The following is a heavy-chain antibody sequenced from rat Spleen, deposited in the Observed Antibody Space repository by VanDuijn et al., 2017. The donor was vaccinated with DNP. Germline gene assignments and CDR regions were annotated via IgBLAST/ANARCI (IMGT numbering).Heavy chain of an antibody. V-gene: IGHV5-22*01. CDR2: ISYDGGST. CDR3: ARRGILRVEGGFDY. D-gene: IGHD1-7*01. CDR1: GFTFSNYD. J-gene: IGHJ2*01. Sequence: EVQLVESGGGLVQPGRSMKLSCAASGFTFSNYDMAWVRQAPKKGLEWVAYISYDGGSTSYGDSVKGRFTISRDNAKNTQYLQMDSLRSEDTATYYCARRGILRVEGGFDYWGHGVMVTVSS.